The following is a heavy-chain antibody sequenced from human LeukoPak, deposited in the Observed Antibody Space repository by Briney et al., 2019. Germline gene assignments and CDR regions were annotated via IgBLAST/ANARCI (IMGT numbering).Heavy chain of an antibody. CDR1: GFTFDDFA. J-gene: IGHJ3*02. CDR3: ARGARGYSYGRDAFDI. CDR2: ISWNSGSI. D-gene: IGHD5-18*01. V-gene: IGHV3-9*01. Sequence: GGSLRLSCAASGFTFDDFAMHWVRQAPGKGLEWVSGISWNSGSIGYADSVKGRFTISRDNAKNSLYLQMNSLRAEDTAVYYCARGARGYSYGRDAFDIWGQGTMVTVSS.